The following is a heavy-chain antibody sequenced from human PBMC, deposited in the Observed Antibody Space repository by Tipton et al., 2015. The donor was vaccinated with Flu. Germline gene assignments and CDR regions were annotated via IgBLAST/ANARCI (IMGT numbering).Heavy chain of an antibody. D-gene: IGHD3-10*01. J-gene: IGHJ6*02. CDR2: IYYSGST. V-gene: IGHV4-31*02. CDR3: ARDQGFGDGLAYDYYAMDV. CDR1: GGSISSGGAY. Sequence: LRLSCTVSGGSISSGGAYWSWVRQHPGKGLEWIGCIYYSGSTYYNPSLQSRITISVDTSKNQFSLRLNSVTAADTAVYCCARDQGFGDGLAYDYYAMDVWGQGP.